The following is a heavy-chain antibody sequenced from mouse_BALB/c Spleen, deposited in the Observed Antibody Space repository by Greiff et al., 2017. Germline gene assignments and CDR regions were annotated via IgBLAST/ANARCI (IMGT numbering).Heavy chain of an antibody. D-gene: IGHD1-1*01. Sequence: QVHVKQPGAELVRPGASVKLSCKASGYTFTSYWMNWVKQRPEQGLEWIGRIDPYDSETHYNQKFKDKAILTVDKSSSTAYMQLSSLTSEDSAVYYCARFITTVVATGEYAMDYWGQGTSVTVSS. CDR1: GYTFTSYW. J-gene: IGHJ4*01. V-gene: IGHV1-52*01. CDR3: ARFITTVVATGEYAMDY. CDR2: IDPYDSET.